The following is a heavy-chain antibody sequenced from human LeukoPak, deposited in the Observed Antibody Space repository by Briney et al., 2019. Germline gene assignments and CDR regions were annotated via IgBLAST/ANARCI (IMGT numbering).Heavy chain of an antibody. Sequence: GGSLRLSCAASGFTFNSYAMIWVRQAPGKGLEWVSGISGSGGDTHYAESVKGRFTISRDNSKNTLYLQMNSLSAEDAAVYYCVKDDGWVQYANWGQGTLVTVSS. CDR2: ISGSGGDT. CDR3: VKDDGWVQYAN. CDR1: GFTFNSYA. J-gene: IGHJ4*02. D-gene: IGHD5-24*01. V-gene: IGHV3-23*01.